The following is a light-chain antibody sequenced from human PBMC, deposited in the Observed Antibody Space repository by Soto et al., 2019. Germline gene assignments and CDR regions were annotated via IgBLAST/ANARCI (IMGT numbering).Light chain of an antibody. CDR3: QQYYSTPRT. Sequence: DIVMTQSPDSLAVSLGERATINSKSSQSVLYSSNNKNYLALYQQKPGQPPKLPIYWASTRESGVPDRFSGSGSGTDFTLTISSLQAEDVAVYYCQQYYSTPRTFGQGTKLEIK. J-gene: IGKJ2*01. CDR1: QSVLYSSNNKNY. CDR2: WAS. V-gene: IGKV4-1*01.